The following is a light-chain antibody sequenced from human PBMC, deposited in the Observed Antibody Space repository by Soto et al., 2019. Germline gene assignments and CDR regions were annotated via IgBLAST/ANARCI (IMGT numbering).Light chain of an antibody. CDR3: SSYTSSSTYV. CDR1: SSDVGGYNY. J-gene: IGLJ1*01. CDR2: DVS. Sequence: QSVLTQPASVSGSPGQSITISCTGTSSDVGGYNYVSWYQQDPGKAPKLVIYDVSNRPSGVSTRFSGSKSGNTASLTISGLQAEDEADYYCSSYTSSSTYVFGTGTKLTVL. V-gene: IGLV2-14*01.